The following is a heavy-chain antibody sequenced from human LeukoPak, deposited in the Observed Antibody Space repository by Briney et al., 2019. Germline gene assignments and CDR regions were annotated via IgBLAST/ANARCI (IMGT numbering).Heavy chain of an antibody. CDR1: GFXFDDYA. V-gene: IGHV3-43*02. J-gene: IGHJ4*02. CDR3: AKDIHDRGYTDC. Sequence: GGSLRLSCAASGFXFDDYAIHCGRQVPGKGLRWVSLSSRDGGSTFYADSVKGRFTISRDNSKNSLYLQMNSLRTEDTALYYCAKDIHDRGYTDCWGQGTLVTVSS. D-gene: IGHD3-22*01. CDR2: SSRDGGST.